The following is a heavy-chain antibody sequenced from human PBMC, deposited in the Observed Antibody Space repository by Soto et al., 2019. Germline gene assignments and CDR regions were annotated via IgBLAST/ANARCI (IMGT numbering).Heavy chain of an antibody. CDR1: GGTFSSYA. D-gene: IGHD2-15*01. CDR3: ARAVGYCSGGSCSGEYYFDY. V-gene: IGHV1-69*01. Sequence: QVQLVQSGAEVKKPGSSVKVSCKASGGTFSSYAISWVRQAPGQGLEWMGGIIPIFGTANYAQKFQGRVTITSDESTSTAYMELSSLRSEDTAVYYCARAVGYCSGGSCSGEYYFDYWGQGTLVTVSS. J-gene: IGHJ4*02. CDR2: IIPIFGTA.